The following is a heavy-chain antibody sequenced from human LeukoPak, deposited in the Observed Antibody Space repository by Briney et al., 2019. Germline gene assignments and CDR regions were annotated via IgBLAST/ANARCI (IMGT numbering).Heavy chain of an antibody. D-gene: IGHD5-12*01. CDR1: GFILSQYS. V-gene: IGHV3-48*01. CDR2: IRSSSET. Sequence: GGSLRLSCAASGFILSQYSMNWVRQAPGKGLEWVSHIRSSSETFYADSVKGRFTISRDNARNSLYLQMNNLRGEDTAIYYCARDAGNSGYGCDLWGQGTLVTVSS. J-gene: IGHJ5*02. CDR3: ARDAGNSGYGCDL.